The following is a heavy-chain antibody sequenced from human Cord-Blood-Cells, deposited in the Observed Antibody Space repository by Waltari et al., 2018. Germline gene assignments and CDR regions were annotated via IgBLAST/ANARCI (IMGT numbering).Heavy chain of an antibody. CDR2: IYYSGST. J-gene: IGHJ3*02. V-gene: IGHV4-39*07. Sequence: QLQLQESGPGLVKPSETLSLTCTVSGGSISSSSYYWGWIRQPPGKGLEWIGSIYYSGSTYYNPSLMSRVTITVDPSKNQFSLRVSSETATDTAVYYCARHRKCDAFDIWGQGTMVTVSS. CDR1: GGSISSSSYY. CDR3: ARHRKCDAFDI.